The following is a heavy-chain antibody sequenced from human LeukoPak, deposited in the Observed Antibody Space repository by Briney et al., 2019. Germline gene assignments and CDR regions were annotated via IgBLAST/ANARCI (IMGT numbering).Heavy chain of an antibody. CDR3: ARESTRMTLYDSSGY. D-gene: IGHD3-22*01. CDR2: IYYSGST. CDR1: GGSISSGDYY. J-gene: IGHJ4*02. V-gene: IGHV4-30-4*08. Sequence: SETLSLTCTVSGGSISSGDYYWSWIRQPPGKGLEWIGYIYYSGSTYYNPSLKSRVTISVDTSKNQFSLKLSSVTAADTAVYCCARESTRMTLYDSSGYWGQGTLVTVSS.